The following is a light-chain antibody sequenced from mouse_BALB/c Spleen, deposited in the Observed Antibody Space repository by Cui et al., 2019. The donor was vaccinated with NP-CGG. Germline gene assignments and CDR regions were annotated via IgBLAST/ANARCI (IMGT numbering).Light chain of an antibody. CDR3: ALWYSNHWV. V-gene: IGLV1*01. CDR1: TGAVTTSNY. J-gene: IGLJ1*01. CDR2: GTN. Sequence: QAVVTQESAVTTSTGETVTLTCRSSTGAVTTSNYANWVQEKPDHLFTGLIGGTNNRAPGVPARFSGSLIGDKAALTITGAQTEDEAIYFCALWYSNHWVFGGGTKLTVL.